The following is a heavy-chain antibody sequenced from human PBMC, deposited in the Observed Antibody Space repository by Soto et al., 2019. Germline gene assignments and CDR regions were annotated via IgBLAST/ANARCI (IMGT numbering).Heavy chain of an antibody. CDR1: GGTFSSYA. J-gene: IGHJ5*02. Sequence: QVQLVQSGAEVKKPGSSVKVSCKASGGTFSSYAISWVRQAPGQGLEWMGGIIPIFGTANYAQKFQGRVTITADESTSTAYMELSSLRSEDTAVYYCARATFSSGWYDACFDPLGQGTLVTVSS. CDR3: ARATFSSGWYDACFDP. V-gene: IGHV1-69*12. D-gene: IGHD6-19*01. CDR2: IIPIFGTA.